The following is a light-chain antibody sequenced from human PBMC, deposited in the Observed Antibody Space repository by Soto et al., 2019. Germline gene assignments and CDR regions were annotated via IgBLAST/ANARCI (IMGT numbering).Light chain of an antibody. Sequence: EIVLTQSPGTLSLSPGERATLSCRASLSVSSSYLAWYQQKPGQAPRLLIYGASSRATGIPGRFSGSGSETDFTLTISRLEPEDFAVYYCQQYGSSPYTFGQGTKLEIK. CDR3: QQYGSSPYT. J-gene: IGKJ2*01. CDR2: GAS. CDR1: LSVSSSY. V-gene: IGKV3-20*01.